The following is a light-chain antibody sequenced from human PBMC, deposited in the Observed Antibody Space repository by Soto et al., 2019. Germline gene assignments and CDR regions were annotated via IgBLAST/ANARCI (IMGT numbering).Light chain of an antibody. V-gene: IGKV1-6*01. CDR1: QSISSY. CDR3: LQDYTYPYT. J-gene: IGKJ1*01. Sequence: IQMTQSPSSLSASVGDRVTITCRASQSISSYLNWYQQKPGKAPKLLIYTASSLQSGVPSRFSGSGSGTDFTLTISSLQPEDVATYYCLQDYTYPYTFGQGTKVAIK. CDR2: TAS.